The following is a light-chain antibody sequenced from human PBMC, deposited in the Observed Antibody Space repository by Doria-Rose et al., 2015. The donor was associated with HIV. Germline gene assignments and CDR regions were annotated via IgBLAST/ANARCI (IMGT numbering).Light chain of an antibody. CDR1: QSVTSNY. J-gene: IGKJ3*01. V-gene: IGKV3-20*01. CDR3: QQYGTSSYT. Sequence: ERATLSCRASQSVTSNYLAWYQQKPGQAPRLLIYGVSFRATGVPDRFSGSGSGTDFTLTISRLEPEDFAVYYCQQYGTSSYTFGPGTKVEVK. CDR2: GVS.